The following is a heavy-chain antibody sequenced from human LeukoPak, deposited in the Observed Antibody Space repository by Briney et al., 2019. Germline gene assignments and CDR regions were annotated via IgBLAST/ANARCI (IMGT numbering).Heavy chain of an antibody. V-gene: IGHV1-69*05. CDR1: GGTFSGYA. D-gene: IGHD1-7*01. J-gene: IGHJ3*02. CDR3: ARNKLPLGAFDI. Sequence: ASVKVSCKASGGTFSGYAISWVRQAPGQGLEWMGRIIPIFGTANYAQKFQGRVTITTDESTSTAYMELSSLRSEDTAVYYCARNKLPLGAFDIWGQGTMVTVSS. CDR2: IIPIFGTA.